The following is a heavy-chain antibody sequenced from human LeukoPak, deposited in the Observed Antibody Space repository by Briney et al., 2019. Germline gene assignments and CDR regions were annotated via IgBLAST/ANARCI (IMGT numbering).Heavy chain of an antibody. D-gene: IGHD3-10*02. V-gene: IGHV3-30-3*01. CDR1: GFTFSSYA. CDR2: ISYDGSNK. Sequence: GGSLRLSCAASGFTFSSYAMHWVRQAPGKGLEWVAVISYDGSNKYYADSVKGRFTISRDNAKNSLYLQMNSLRAEDTALYYCAKDMSSVGLDAFDIWGQGTVVTVSS. CDR3: AKDMSSVGLDAFDI. J-gene: IGHJ3*02.